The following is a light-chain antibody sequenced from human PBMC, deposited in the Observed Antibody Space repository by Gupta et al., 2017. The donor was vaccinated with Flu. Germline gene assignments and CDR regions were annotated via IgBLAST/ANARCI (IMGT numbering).Light chain of an antibody. V-gene: IGKV1-39*01. CDR2: AAS. CDR1: QSMSSY. CDR3: QQSYSTPDS. Sequence: DIQMTQSPSSLSASVGDRVTITCRASQSMSSYLNWYQQKPGKAPKLLIYAASSLQSGVPSRFSGSGSGTDFTLTISSLQPEDFATDYCQQSYSTPDSFGQGTKLEIK. J-gene: IGKJ2*03.